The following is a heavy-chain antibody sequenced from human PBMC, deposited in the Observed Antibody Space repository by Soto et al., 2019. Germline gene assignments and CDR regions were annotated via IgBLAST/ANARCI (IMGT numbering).Heavy chain of an antibody. V-gene: IGHV1-46*01. D-gene: IGHD2-21*02. Sequence: QVQLMQSGAEVKKPGASVKVSCKASGDTFTDYYIHWVRQAPGQGLEWMGTVNPSGGHTTYAQHFLGRVTMTRDTSPSTLSRELTSLTSDATAIYYCARGGHVVVVTAALDYWGQGTLVTVSA. CDR1: GDTFTDYY. CDR3: ARGGHVVVVTAALDY. CDR2: VNPSGGHT. J-gene: IGHJ4*02.